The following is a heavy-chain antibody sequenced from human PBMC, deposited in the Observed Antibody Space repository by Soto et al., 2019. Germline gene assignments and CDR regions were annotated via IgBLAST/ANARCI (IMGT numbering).Heavy chain of an antibody. CDR1: GGSISIGGYF. CDR2: IYYNGST. D-gene: IGHD3-16*01. CDR3: ATDEYFGSEINFYYYAMDV. J-gene: IGHJ6*02. Sequence: QVQLQESGPGLVKPSQTLSLACAVSGGSISIGGYFWSWVRQFPGKGLEWIGHIYYNGSTYYNPSLKSRLTISRDTSKNQFSLRLTSVTAADTAVYYCATDEYFGSEINFYYYAMDVWGQGITVTVSS. V-gene: IGHV4-31*11.